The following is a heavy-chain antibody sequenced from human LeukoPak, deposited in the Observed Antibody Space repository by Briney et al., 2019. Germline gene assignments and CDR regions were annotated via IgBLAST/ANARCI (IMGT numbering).Heavy chain of an antibody. J-gene: IGHJ4*02. CDR2: INHSGST. V-gene: IGHV4-34*01. D-gene: IGHD6-13*01. Sequence: SETLSLTCAVYGGSFSGYYWSWIRQPPGKGLEWIGEINHSGSTNYKPSLKIRVTVSVDTSKNQFSLKLSSVTAADTAVYYCAAADPGRYFDYWGQGTLVTVSS. CDR3: AAADPGRYFDY. CDR1: GGSFSGYY.